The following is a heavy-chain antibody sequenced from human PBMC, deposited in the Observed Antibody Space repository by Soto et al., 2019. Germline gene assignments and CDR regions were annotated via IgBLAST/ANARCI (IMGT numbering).Heavy chain of an antibody. Sequence: PSETQDLTGAVTGGSIRSSNWWSWVRQPPGKGLEWIGEIHHGGRINYYPSFKSRLTISIDKSKNQFSLNLSSVTAADTAVYHCARANSAHGLHFDLWGQGTQVTVSS. V-gene: IGHV4-4*02. CDR1: GGSIRSSNW. D-gene: IGHD1-26*01. J-gene: IGHJ4*02. CDR2: IHHGGRI. CDR3: ARANSAHGLHFDL.